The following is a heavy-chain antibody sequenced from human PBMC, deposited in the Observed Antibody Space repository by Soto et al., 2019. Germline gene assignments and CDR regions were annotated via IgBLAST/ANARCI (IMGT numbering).Heavy chain of an antibody. Sequence: SVKVSCKASGGTFSTYTMSWVRQAPGQGLEWMGGIIPMFGTTTYAENFQGRVTITADESTSTAYMELTSLRSEDTAVYYCTRDLYYFDSSAYYGNNWFDPWGQGTRVTVSS. J-gene: IGHJ5*02. CDR2: IIPMFGTT. CDR1: GGTFSTYT. D-gene: IGHD3-22*01. CDR3: TRDLYYFDSSAYYGNNWFDP. V-gene: IGHV1-69*13.